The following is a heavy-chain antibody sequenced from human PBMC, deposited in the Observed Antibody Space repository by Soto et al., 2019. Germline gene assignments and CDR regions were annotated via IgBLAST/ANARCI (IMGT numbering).Heavy chain of an antibody. Sequence: GGSLRLSCAASGFTFSNAWINWVRQAPGKGLEWVGRIKSKTDGGTPDYAAPVKGRFAISRDDSKNMVYLQMNILKTEDTGIYSCTTDSYSSIIVVRFDYWGHGTLVTVSS. CDR3: TTDSYSSIIVVRFDY. CDR2: IKSKTDGGTP. D-gene: IGHD3-22*01. V-gene: IGHV3-15*07. CDR1: GFTFSNAW. J-gene: IGHJ4*01.